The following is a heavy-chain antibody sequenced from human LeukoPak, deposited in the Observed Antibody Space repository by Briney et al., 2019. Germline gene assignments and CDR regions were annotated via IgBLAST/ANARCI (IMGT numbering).Heavy chain of an antibody. CDR2: INWNGGHT. CDR1: GFTVSSNY. J-gene: IGHJ4*02. V-gene: IGHV3-20*04. CDR3: ARVPPDDYGDYYYFDY. Sequence: SGGSLRLSCAASGFTVSSNYMSWVRHAPGKGLEWVSGINWNGGHTNYADSVKGRFTISRDNAKNSLYLQMNSLRAEDTALYYCARVPPDDYGDYYYFDYWGQGTLVTVSS. D-gene: IGHD4-17*01.